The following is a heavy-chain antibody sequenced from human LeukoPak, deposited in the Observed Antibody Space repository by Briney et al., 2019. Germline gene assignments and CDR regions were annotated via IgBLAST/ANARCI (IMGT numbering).Heavy chain of an antibody. CDR1: GFTVSSKY. CDR2: IYSGGST. CDR3: ARDLYGSGSSAIDY. Sequence: GGSLSLSCAASGFTVSSKYMSWVRQAPGKGLEWVSVIYSGGSTYYADSVKGRFTISRDNSKNTLYLQMNSLRAEDTAVYYCARDLYGSGSSAIDYWGQGTLVTVSS. J-gene: IGHJ4*02. V-gene: IGHV3-66*02. D-gene: IGHD3-10*01.